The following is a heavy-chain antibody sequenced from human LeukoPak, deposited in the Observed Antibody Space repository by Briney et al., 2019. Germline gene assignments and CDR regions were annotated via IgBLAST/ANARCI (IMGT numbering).Heavy chain of an antibody. J-gene: IGHJ4*02. CDR2: ISGSGGST. CDR1: GFTFSSYA. CDR3: AKANDSSGYYYPFDY. Sequence: PGGSLRLXCAASGFTFSSYAMSWVRQAPGKGLEWVSAISGSGGSTYYADSVKGRFTISRDNSKNTLYLQMNSLRAEDTAVYYCAKANDSSGYYYPFDYWGQGTPVTVSS. D-gene: IGHD3-22*01. V-gene: IGHV3-23*01.